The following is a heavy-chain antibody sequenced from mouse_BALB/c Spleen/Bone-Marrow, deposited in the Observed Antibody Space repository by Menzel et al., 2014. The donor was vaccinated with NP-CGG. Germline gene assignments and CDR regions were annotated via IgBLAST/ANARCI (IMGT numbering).Heavy chain of an antibody. D-gene: IGHD1-1*01. CDR2: INPDSKKK. CDR3: ARMGYYGWLAY. Sequence: DVKLQESGGGLVQPGGFLKLSCAASGFDFRTYWMRWVRQAPGKGLEWIGEINPDSKKKNYAPSLKDKFIISRDNTKNTLYLQMSTVRSEDVALYYCARMGYYGWLAYWGQGTLVTVSA. V-gene: IGHV4-1*02. J-gene: IGHJ3*01. CDR1: GFDFRTYW.